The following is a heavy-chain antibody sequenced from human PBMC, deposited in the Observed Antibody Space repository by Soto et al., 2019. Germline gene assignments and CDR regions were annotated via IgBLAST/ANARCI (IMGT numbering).Heavy chain of an antibody. V-gene: IGHV3-74*01. CDR3: ARGGLEPFDY. J-gene: IGHJ4*02. Sequence: PGGSLRRSCAASGFNLVSYWMHWVRQAPGKGLVWVSRINDYGTTINYAESVEGRFTISRDDAKSEVYLQMNNLRAEDTAVYYCARGGLEPFDYWGQGALVTVSS. CDR2: INDYGTTI. CDR1: GFNLVSYW. D-gene: IGHD1-1*01.